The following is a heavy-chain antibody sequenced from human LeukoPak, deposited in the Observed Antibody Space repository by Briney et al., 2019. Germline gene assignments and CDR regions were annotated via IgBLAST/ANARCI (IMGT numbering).Heavy chain of an antibody. CDR3: AHCSSTSCRDAFDI. J-gene: IGHJ3*02. D-gene: IGHD2-2*01. Sequence: SVKVSCKASGGTFSSYAISWVRQAPGQGLEWMGRIIPILGIANCAQKFQGRVTITADKSTSTAYMELSSLRSEDTAVYYCAHCSSTSCRDAFDIWGQGTMVTVSS. V-gene: IGHV1-69*04. CDR1: GGTFSSYA. CDR2: IIPILGIA.